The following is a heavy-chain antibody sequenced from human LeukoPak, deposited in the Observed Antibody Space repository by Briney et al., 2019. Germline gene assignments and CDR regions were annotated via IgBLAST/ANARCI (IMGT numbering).Heavy chain of an antibody. CDR2: ISAYNGNT. Sequence: ASVKVSCKASGYTFTSYGISWVRQAPGQGLEWMGWISAYNGNTNYAQKLQGRVTMTTDTSTSTAYMELRSLRSDDTAVYYCARDCGGDCSQPNWFDPWGRGTLVTVSS. J-gene: IGHJ5*02. V-gene: IGHV1-18*01. CDR1: GYTFTSYG. D-gene: IGHD2-21*02. CDR3: ARDCGGDCSQPNWFDP.